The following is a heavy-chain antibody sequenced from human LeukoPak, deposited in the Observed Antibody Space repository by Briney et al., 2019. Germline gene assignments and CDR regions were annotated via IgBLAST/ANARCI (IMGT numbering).Heavy chain of an antibody. CDR3: AREVYSSEVNYYYYGMDV. V-gene: IGHV1-18*01. J-gene: IGHJ6*02. Sequence: ASVKVSCKASGYTFTSYGISWVRQAPGQGLEWMGWISAYNGNTNYAQKLQGRVTMTTDTSTSTAYMELRSLRSDDTAVYYCAREVYSSEVNYYYYGMDVWGQGTTVTVSS. CDR2: ISAYNGNT. CDR1: GYTFTSYG. D-gene: IGHD6-19*01.